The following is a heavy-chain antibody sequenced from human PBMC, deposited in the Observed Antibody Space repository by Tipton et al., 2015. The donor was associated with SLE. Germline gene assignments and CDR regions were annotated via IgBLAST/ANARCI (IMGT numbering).Heavy chain of an antibody. D-gene: IGHD6-6*01. J-gene: IGHJ4*02. V-gene: IGHV3-48*03. CDR1: KFIFSSYE. Sequence: SLRLSCAASKFIFSSYEMNWVRQAPGKGLEWISYNSSSSSTIYYADSVKGRFTISRDNARNSLFLQINSLRAEDTGVYFCATARGSRRGYWGQGTLVTVSS. CDR2: NSSSSSTI. CDR3: ATARGSRRGY.